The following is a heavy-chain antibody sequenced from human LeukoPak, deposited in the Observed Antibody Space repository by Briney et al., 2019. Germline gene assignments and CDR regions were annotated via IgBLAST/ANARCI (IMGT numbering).Heavy chain of an antibody. Sequence: PGESLKISCKGSGYSFTSYWIGWVRQMPGKGLEWMGIIYPGDSDTRYSPSFQGQVTISADKSISTAYLQWSSLKASDTAMYYCARSPPYGDYVDYFDYWGQGTLVTVSS. D-gene: IGHD4-17*01. CDR1: GYSFTSYW. CDR3: ARSPPYGDYVDYFDY. J-gene: IGHJ4*02. CDR2: IYPGDSDT. V-gene: IGHV5-51*03.